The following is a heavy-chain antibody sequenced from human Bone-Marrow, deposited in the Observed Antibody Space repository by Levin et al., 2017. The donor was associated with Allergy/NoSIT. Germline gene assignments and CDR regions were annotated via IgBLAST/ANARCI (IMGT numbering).Heavy chain of an antibody. J-gene: IGHJ4*02. CDR1: GYTFVSYA. CDR3: ARDSGGGYSYGPYFDY. V-gene: IGHV1-18*01. CDR2: ISTYNGNT. Sequence: ASVKVSCKASGYTFVSYAINWVRQAPGQGLEWMGWISTYNGNTNYAQKFQGRVTMTKDTSTNTAYMELRSLTSDDTAEYYCARDSGGGYSYGPYFDYWGQGALVAVSS. D-gene: IGHD5-18*01.